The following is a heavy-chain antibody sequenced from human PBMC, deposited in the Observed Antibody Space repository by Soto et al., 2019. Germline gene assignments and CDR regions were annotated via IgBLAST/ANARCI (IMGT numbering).Heavy chain of an antibody. CDR2: IYSGGST. J-gene: IGHJ4*02. CDR1: GFTVSSNY. Sequence: EVQLVESGGGLVQPGGSLRLSCAASGFTVSSNYMSWVRQAPGKGLEWVSVIYSGGSTYYADSVKGRFTISRDNSKNTLYLQMNSLRADDTAVYYCARGLRIFGVPGNYFDYWGQGTLVTVSS. CDR3: ARGLRIFGVPGNYFDY. D-gene: IGHD3-3*01. V-gene: IGHV3-66*01.